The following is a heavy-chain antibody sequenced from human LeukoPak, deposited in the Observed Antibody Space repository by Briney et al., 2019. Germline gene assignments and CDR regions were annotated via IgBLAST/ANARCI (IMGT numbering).Heavy chain of an antibody. J-gene: IGHJ6*02. CDR3: ARGGYCSSTSCYTGYYYYGMDV. CDR2: IYSGGST. V-gene: IGHV3-53*04. D-gene: IGHD2-2*02. Sequence: GGSLRLSCEASGFTFSSYGMFWVRQAPGKGLEWVSVIYSGGSTYYADSVKGRFTISRHNSKNTLYLQMNSLRAEDTAVYYCARGGYCSSTSCYTGYYYYGMDVWGQGTTVTVSS. CDR1: GFTFSSYG.